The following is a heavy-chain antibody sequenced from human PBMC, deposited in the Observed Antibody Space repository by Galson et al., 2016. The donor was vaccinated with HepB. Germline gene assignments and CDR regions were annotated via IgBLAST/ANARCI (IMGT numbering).Heavy chain of an antibody. Sequence: SLRLSCAASGFTFSSYAMSWVRQAPGKGLEWVSAISGSGRSTYYADSVKGRFTISRDNSKNTLYLKMNSLRAEDTAVYYCARGGTGYDDAFDIWGQGTMVTVSS. CDR1: GFTFSSYA. CDR2: ISGSGRST. D-gene: IGHD5-12*01. V-gene: IGHV3-23*01. J-gene: IGHJ3*02. CDR3: ARGGTGYDDAFDI.